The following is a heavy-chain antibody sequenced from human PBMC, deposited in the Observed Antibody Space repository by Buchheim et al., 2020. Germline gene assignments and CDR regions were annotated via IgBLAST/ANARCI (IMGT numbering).Heavy chain of an antibody. V-gene: IGHV4-39*01. CDR2: IYYSGST. Sequence: QLQLQESGPGLVKPSETLSLTCTVSGGSISSSSYYWGWIRQPPGKGLEWIGSIYYSGSTYYNPSLKSRVTISVDTSKNQFSLKLSSVTAADTAVYYCARQDSYGHRMSYYYGMDVWGQGTT. CDR3: ARQDSYGHRMSYYYGMDV. CDR1: GGSISSSSYY. D-gene: IGHD5-18*01. J-gene: IGHJ6*02.